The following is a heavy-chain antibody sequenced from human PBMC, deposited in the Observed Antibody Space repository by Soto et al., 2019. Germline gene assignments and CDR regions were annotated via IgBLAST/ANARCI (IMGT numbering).Heavy chain of an antibody. V-gene: IGHV3-30*18. CDR2: ISHDGSNK. J-gene: IGHJ4*02. D-gene: IGHD3-22*01. CDR1: GFTFNNYG. Sequence: QVQLVESGGGVVQPGRSLRLSCAASGFTFNNYGMHWVRQAPGKGLEWVALISHDGSNKYYADSVKGRFTISRDNSKNTLYLQMNRLRDEATAVYYCAKDLPPWLPSPTSSRYWGQGTLVTVSS. CDR3: AKDLPPWLPSPTSSRY.